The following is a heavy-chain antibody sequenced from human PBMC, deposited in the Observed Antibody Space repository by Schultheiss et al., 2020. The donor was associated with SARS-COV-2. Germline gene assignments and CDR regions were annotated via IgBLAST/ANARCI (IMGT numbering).Heavy chain of an antibody. CDR3: ARDKPSSTGLWYFDL. CDR2: IYTSGST. V-gene: IGHV4-4*07. Sequence: SETLSLTCAVSGYSISSGYYWSWIRQPAGKGLEWIGRIYTSGSTNYNPSLKSRVTMSVDTSRNQFSLKLSSVTAADTAVYYCARDKPSSTGLWYFDLWGRGTVVTVSS. CDR1: GYSISSGYY. D-gene: IGHD1-14*01. J-gene: IGHJ2*01.